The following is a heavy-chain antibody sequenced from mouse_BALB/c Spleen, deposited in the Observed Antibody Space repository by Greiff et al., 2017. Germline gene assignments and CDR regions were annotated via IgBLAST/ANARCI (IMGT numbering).Heavy chain of an antibody. CDR2: ISSGGST. Sequence: EVKLVGSGGGLVKPGGSLKLSCAASGFTFSSYAMSWVRQTPEKRLEWVASISSGGSTYYPDSVKGRFTISRDNARNILYLQMSSLRSEDTAMYYCARGRYYGLDYWGQGTTLTVSS. CDR1: GFTFSSYA. J-gene: IGHJ2*01. V-gene: IGHV5-6-5*01. D-gene: IGHD1-1*01. CDR3: ARGRYYGLDY.